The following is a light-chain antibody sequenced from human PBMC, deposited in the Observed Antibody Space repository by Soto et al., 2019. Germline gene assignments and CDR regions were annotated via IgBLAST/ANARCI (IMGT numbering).Light chain of an antibody. CDR2: SNY. Sequence: QSVLTQPPSASGTPGQRVTISCSGSSSNIGNNPVNWFQQLPGTAPKLLIYSNYKRPSGVPDRFSGSKSGASASLAISGLQSEDEADYYCAAWEDSVNGVIFGGGTKLTVL. CDR1: SSNIGNNP. CDR3: AAWEDSVNGVI. V-gene: IGLV1-44*01. J-gene: IGLJ2*01.